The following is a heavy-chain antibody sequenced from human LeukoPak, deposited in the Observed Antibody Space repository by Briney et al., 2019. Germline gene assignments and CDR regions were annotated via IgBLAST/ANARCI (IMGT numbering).Heavy chain of an antibody. Sequence: GGSLRLSCAAFGFTFSDYYMSWIRQAPGKGLECVSYISSSGSTIYYADSVKGRFTTSRDNAKNSLYLQMNSLRAEDTAVYYCASRTAHYSYYMDVWGKGTTVTVSS. CDR2: ISSSGSTI. J-gene: IGHJ6*03. CDR3: ASRTAHYSYYMDV. CDR1: GFTFSDYY. V-gene: IGHV3-11*01.